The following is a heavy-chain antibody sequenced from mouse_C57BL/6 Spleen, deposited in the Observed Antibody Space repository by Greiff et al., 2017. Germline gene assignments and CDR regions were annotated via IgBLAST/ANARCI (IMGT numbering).Heavy chain of an antibody. CDR3: AKHNSKRNAMDV. J-gene: IGHJ4*01. CDR1: GFSLTSYG. V-gene: IGHV2-9*01. D-gene: IGHD2-5*01. CDR2: IWGGGST. Sequence: QVQLQQSGPGLVAPSQSLSITCTVSGFSLTSYGVAWVRQPSGKGLVWQGVIWGGGSTTYNSALMSRLSISKDNSKSQIFIKMNSLQTDDTAMYYCAKHNSKRNAMDVWGKGTSVTVSS.